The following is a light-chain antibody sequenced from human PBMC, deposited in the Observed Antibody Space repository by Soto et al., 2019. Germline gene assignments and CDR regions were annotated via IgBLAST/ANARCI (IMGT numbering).Light chain of an antibody. Sequence: QSVLTQPASVSGSPGQSITISCTGTSSDVGAYNYVSWYQQHPGKAPKLMIFDVTNRPSGVSDRFSGSKSGNTASLTISWLQAEDEADYYCSSYTSSSTYVFGTGTEVTVL. CDR3: SSYTSSSTYV. CDR1: SSDVGAYNY. J-gene: IGLJ1*01. CDR2: DVT. V-gene: IGLV2-14*03.